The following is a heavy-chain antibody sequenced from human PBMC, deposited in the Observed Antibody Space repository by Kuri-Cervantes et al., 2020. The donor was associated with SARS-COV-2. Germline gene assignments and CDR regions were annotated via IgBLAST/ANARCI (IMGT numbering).Heavy chain of an antibody. CDR1: GGSIRSGSYY. CDR2: IYTSGST. D-gene: IGHD3-22*01. CDR3: ARDLLLYYDSSGYHNWFDP. Sequence: SCTVSGGSIRSGSYYWSWIRRPAGKGLEWIGHIYTSGSTNYNPSLKSRVTISVDTSKNQFSLKLSSVTAADTAVYYCARDLLLYYDSSGYHNWFDPWGQGTLVTVSS. V-gene: IGHV4-61*09. J-gene: IGHJ5*02.